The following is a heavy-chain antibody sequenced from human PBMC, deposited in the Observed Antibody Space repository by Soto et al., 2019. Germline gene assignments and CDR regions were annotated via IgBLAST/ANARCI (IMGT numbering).Heavy chain of an antibody. CDR3: ATARGSYYLGHWFDP. V-gene: IGHV5-51*01. D-gene: IGHD1-26*01. Sequence: GESLKISCKGSGYSFTSYWIGWVRQMPGKGLEWMGIIYPGDSDTRYSPPFQGQVTISADKSISTAYLQWSSLKASGTAMYYCATARGSYYLGHWFDPWGQGTLVTVSS. CDR2: IYPGDSDT. CDR1: GYSFTSYW. J-gene: IGHJ5*02.